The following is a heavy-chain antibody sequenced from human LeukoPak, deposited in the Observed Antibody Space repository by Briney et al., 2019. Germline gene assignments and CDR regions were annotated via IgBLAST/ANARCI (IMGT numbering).Heavy chain of an antibody. CDR3: AKKVVVGATSPYSDFQD. Sequence: GGSLRLSCVASGFTFSSYAMSWVRQAPGKGLEWVSAISGSGVTTHYAGSVKGRFSISRDNSKNTLYLQMNSLRVEDTALYYCAKKVVVGATSPYSDFQDWGQGTLVTVSS. CDR1: GFTFSSYA. D-gene: IGHD1-26*01. CDR2: ISGSGVTT. V-gene: IGHV3-23*01. J-gene: IGHJ1*01.